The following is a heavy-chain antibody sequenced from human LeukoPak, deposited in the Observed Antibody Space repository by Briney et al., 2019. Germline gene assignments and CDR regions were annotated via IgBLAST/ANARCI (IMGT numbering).Heavy chain of an antibody. CDR3: AKKVVVGATSPYSDFQD. Sequence: GGSLRLSCVASGFTFSSYAMSWVRQAPGKGLEWVSAISGSGVTTHYAGSVKGRFSISRDNSKNTLYLQMNSLRVEDTALYYCAKKVVVGATSPYSDFQDWGQGTLVTVSS. CDR1: GFTFSSYA. D-gene: IGHD1-26*01. CDR2: ISGSGVTT. V-gene: IGHV3-23*01. J-gene: IGHJ1*01.